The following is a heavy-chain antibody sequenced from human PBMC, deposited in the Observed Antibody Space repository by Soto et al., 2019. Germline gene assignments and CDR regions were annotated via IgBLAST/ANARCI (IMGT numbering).Heavy chain of an antibody. CDR2: IIPIFGTA. CDR1: GGTFSSYA. D-gene: IGHD2-21*02. CDR3: ARDIWGPWVVVTATLNYGMDV. J-gene: IGHJ6*02. V-gene: IGHV1-69*13. Sequence: SVKVSCKASGGTFSSYAISWVRQAPGQGLEWMGGIIPIFGTANYAQKFKGRVTITADESTSTAYMELSSLRSEDTAVYYCARDIWGPWVVVTATLNYGMDVWGQGTTVTVSS.